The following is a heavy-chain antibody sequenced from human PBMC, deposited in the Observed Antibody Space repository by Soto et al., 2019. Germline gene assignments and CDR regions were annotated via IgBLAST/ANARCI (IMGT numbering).Heavy chain of an antibody. CDR3: ARDGIAARQKFDP. CDR1: GGTFSSYA. D-gene: IGHD6-6*01. V-gene: IGHV1-69*13. J-gene: IGHJ5*02. CDR2: IIPIFGTA. Sequence: SVKVSCKASGGTFSSYAISWVRQAPGQGLEWMGGIIPIFGTANYAQKFQGRVTITADESTSTAYMELSSLRSEDTAVYYCARDGIAARQKFDPWGQGTLVTVSS.